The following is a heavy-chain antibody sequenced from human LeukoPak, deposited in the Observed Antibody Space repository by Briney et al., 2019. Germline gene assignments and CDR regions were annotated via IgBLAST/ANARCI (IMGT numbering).Heavy chain of an antibody. CDR1: GFTFSSYA. CDR2: ISNNGGTT. D-gene: IGHD3-10*01. Sequence: GRSLRLSCAASGFTFSSYAMHWVRQAPGKGLEYVSAISNNGGTTYYANSVRGRFTISRDHSKNTLYLQMGSLRAEDKVVYYCARVNGSGSYYDYWGQGTLVTVSS. J-gene: IGHJ4*02. V-gene: IGHV3-64*01. CDR3: ARVNGSGSYYDY.